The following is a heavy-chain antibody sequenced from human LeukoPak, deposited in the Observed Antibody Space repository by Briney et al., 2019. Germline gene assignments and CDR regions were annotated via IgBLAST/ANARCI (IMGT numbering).Heavy chain of an antibody. J-gene: IGHJ4*02. V-gene: IGHV4-59*12. CDR2: IYYSGGT. Sequence: PSETLSLTCTVSGDSINGYFWSWIRQPPGKGLEWIGYIYYSGGTNYNPSLKSRVTISVDTSKNQFSLKLSSVTAADTAVYYCARGGRAARTFDYWGQGTLVTVSS. CDR1: GDSINGYF. CDR3: ARGGRAARTFDY. D-gene: IGHD6-6*01.